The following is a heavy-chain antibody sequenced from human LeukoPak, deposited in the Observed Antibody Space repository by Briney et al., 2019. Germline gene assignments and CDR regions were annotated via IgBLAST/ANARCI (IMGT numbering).Heavy chain of an antibody. CDR3: ARDIYDSSGYGFDY. V-gene: IGHV4-59*01. Sequence: SETLSLTCTVSGGSISSYYWSWIRQPPGKGLEWIGYIYYSGSTNYNPSFKSRVTISVDTSKNQFSLKLSAVTAADTAVYYCARDIYDSSGYGFDYWGQGTLVTVSS. J-gene: IGHJ4*02. D-gene: IGHD3-22*01. CDR1: GGSISSYY. CDR2: IYYSGST.